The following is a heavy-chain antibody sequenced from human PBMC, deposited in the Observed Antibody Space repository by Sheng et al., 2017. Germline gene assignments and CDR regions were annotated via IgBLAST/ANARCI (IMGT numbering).Heavy chain of an antibody. CDR2: LYSTGST. D-gene: IGHD2-15*01. CDR3: ARDSLACSGGSCYSD. V-gene: IGHV3-53*01. CDR1: GFTVSSNY. Sequence: EVQLVESGGGLIQPGGSLRLSCAASGFTVSSNYMSWVRQAPGKRLEWVSVLYSTGSTYYGDSVKGRFTISRDNSKNTLYLQMNSLRAEDTAVYYCARDSLACSGGSCYSDWGQGTLVTVSS. J-gene: IGHJ4*02.